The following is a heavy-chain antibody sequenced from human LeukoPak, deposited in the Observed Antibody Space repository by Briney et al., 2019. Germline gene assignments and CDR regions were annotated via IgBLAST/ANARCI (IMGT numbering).Heavy chain of an antibody. J-gene: IGHJ5*02. Sequence: PSQTLSLTCTVSGGSISSGSYHWSWIRQPAGKGPEWIGRIFTSGSTYYNPFLKSRVTISVATSKNQFSLKLSSVTAADTAVYYCARGRSDYGDHWGQGILVTVSS. CDR3: ARGRSDYGDH. D-gene: IGHD4-17*01. V-gene: IGHV4-61*02. CDR2: IFTSGST. CDR1: GGSISSGSYH.